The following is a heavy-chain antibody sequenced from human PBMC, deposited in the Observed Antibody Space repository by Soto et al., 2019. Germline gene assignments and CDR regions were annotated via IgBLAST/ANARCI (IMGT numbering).Heavy chain of an antibody. CDR1: GGTFSSYA. J-gene: IGHJ6*02. V-gene: IGHV1-69*13. CDR3: ARDLLPVVASGMDV. D-gene: IGHD2-15*01. CDR2: IIPIFGTA. Sequence: GASVKVSCKASGGTFSSYAISWVRQAPGQGLEWMGGIIPIFGTANYAQKFQGRVTITADESTSTAYMELSSLRSEDTAVYYCARDLLPVVASGMDVWGQGTTVTVSS.